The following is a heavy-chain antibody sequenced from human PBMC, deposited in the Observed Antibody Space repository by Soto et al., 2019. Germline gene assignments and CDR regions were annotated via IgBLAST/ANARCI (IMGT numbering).Heavy chain of an antibody. J-gene: IGHJ5*02. CDR1: GGSFSGYY. D-gene: IGHD3-10*01. V-gene: IGHV4-34*01. Sequence: SETLSLTCAVYGGSFSGYYWSWIRQPPGKGLEWIGEINHSGSTNYNPSLKSRVTISVDTSKNQFSLKLSSVTAADTAVYYCARSNYYYGSGSYYNGGFDPWGQGTLVTVSS. CDR2: INHSGST. CDR3: ARSNYYYGSGSYYNGGFDP.